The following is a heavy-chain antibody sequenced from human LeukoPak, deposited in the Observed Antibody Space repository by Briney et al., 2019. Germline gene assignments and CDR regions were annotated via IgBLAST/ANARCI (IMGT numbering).Heavy chain of an antibody. CDR2: IIPILGIA. J-gene: IGHJ3*02. V-gene: IGHV1-69*04. D-gene: IGHD5-24*01. CDR1: GGTFSSYA. Sequence: GASVKVSCKASGGTFSSYAISWVRQAPGQGLEWMGRIIPILGIANYAQKFQGRVTITADKSTSTAYMELSSLRSEDTAVYYCARGRDGYYAFDIWGQGTMVTVSS. CDR3: ARGRDGYYAFDI.